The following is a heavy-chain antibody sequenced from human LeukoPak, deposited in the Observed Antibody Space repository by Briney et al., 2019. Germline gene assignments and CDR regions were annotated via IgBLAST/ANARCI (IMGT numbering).Heavy chain of an antibody. CDR2: IYYSGST. D-gene: IGHD2-15*01. CDR1: GGSISSSSYY. V-gene: IGHV4-39*01. Sequence: SETLSLTCTVSGGSISSSSYYWGWIRQPPGKGLEWIGSIYYSGSTYYNPSLKSRVTISVDTSKNQFSLKLSSVTAADTAVYYCAGLIASGGGHYYFDYWGQGTLVTVSS. CDR3: AGLIASGGGHYYFDY. J-gene: IGHJ4*02.